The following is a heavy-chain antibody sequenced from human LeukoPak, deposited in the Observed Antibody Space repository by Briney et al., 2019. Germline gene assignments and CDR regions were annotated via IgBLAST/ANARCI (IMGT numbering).Heavy chain of an antibody. CDR1: GFTFSSYA. CDR2: ISGSGGST. Sequence: GGSLRLCCAASGFTFSSYAMSWVRQAPGKGLEWVSAISGSGGSTYYADSVKSRFTISRDNSKNTLYLQMNSLRAEDTAVYYCAKDSSGYYWVNYYFDYWGQGTLVTVSS. D-gene: IGHD3-22*01. J-gene: IGHJ4*02. V-gene: IGHV3-23*01. CDR3: AKDSSGYYWVNYYFDY.